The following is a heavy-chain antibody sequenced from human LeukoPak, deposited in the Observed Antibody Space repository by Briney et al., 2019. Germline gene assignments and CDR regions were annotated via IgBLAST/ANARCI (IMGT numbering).Heavy chain of an antibody. V-gene: IGHV3-23*01. CDR1: GFTFRSHA. CDR2: IYENGGTT. J-gene: IGHJ4*02. D-gene: IGHD3-3*01. CDR3: AKVVDYDFWSGSKCIDY. Sequence: PGGSLRLSCVGSGFTFRSHAMSWVRQAPEKGLEFVSGIYENGGTTYYADSVKGRFTISRDNSKNTLYLQMNSLRAEDTAVYYCAKVVDYDFWSGSKCIDYWGQGTLVTVSS.